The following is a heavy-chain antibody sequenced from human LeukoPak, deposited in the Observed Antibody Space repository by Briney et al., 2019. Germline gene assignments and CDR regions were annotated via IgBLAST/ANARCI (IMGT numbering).Heavy chain of an antibody. V-gene: IGHV3-21*01. D-gene: IGHD6-13*01. CDR3: ARAIAAGGVDY. Sequence: GGSLRLSCAASGFTFSGYSMNWVRQAPGKGLEWVSSISSGSYIYYANSVKGRFTISRDNAKNSLYLQMNSLRAEDTAVFYCARAIAAGGVDYWGQGTLVTVSS. J-gene: IGHJ4*02. CDR2: ISSGSYI. CDR1: GFTFSGYS.